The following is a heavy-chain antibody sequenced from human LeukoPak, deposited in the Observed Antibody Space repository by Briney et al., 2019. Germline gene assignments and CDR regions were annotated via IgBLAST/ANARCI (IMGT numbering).Heavy chain of an antibody. CDR3: ARDRRNTGSFFDY. CDR2: ISTSSSTI. D-gene: IGHD1-26*01. Sequence: GGSLRLSCAASGFTFSSYSMNWVRQAPGKGLEWVSYISTSSSTIYYADSVQGRFTISRDNAKNSLFLQMNSLRAEDTAVYYCARDRRNTGSFFDYWGQGTLVTVSS. CDR1: GFTFSSYS. J-gene: IGHJ4*02. V-gene: IGHV3-48*01.